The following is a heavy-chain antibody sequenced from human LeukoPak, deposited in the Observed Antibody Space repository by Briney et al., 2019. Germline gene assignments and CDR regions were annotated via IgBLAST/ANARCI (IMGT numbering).Heavy chain of an antibody. D-gene: IGHD2-15*01. CDR2: INAGNGNT. CDR1: GYTFTSYA. Sequence: ASVKVSCKASGYTFTSYAMHWVRQAPGQRLEWMGWINAGNGNTKYSQKFQGRVTITRDTSASTAYMELSSLRSDDTAVYYCARTIYCSGGSCYSVFDYWGQGTLVTVSS. J-gene: IGHJ4*02. V-gene: IGHV1-3*01. CDR3: ARTIYCSGGSCYSVFDY.